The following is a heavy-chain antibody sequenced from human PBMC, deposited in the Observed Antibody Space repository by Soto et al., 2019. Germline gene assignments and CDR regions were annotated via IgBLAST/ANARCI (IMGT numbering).Heavy chain of an antibody. CDR2: ISAYNGNT. D-gene: IGHD3-22*01. V-gene: IGHV1-18*01. J-gene: IGHJ2*01. Sequence: QVQLVQSGAEVKKPGASVKVSCKASGYTFTSYGISWVRQAPGQGLEWMGWISAYNGNTNYAQKLQGRVTMTTDTSTSTAYMELRSLRSDDTAVYYCARSSYYDSSGYYPPSGWYFDLWGRGTLVTVSS. CDR3: ARSSYYDSSGYYPPSGWYFDL. CDR1: GYTFTSYG.